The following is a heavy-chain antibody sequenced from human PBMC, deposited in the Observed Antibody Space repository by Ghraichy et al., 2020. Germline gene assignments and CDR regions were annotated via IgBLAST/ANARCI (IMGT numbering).Heavy chain of an antibody. V-gene: IGHV3-23*01. J-gene: IGHJ4*02. CDR2: ISDRGGGT. CDR3: AKDPDYDIEVVGTTFDY. CDR1: GFSFSTYA. Sequence: GGSLRLSCAASGFSFSTYAMSWVRQAPGKGPEWVSTISDRGGGTYYADSVKGRFTISRDNSKNTVYLQMNSLRAEDTTIYYCAKDPDYDIEVVGTTFDYWGQGTLVTVSA. D-gene: IGHD6-19*01.